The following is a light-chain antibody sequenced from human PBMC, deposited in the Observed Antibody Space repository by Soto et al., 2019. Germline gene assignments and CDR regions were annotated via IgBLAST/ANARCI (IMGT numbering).Light chain of an antibody. CDR1: SSDVGGYNY. V-gene: IGLV2-8*01. CDR2: EVS. Sequence: QSAPTQTPSASGSPGQSVTISCTGTSSDVGGYNYVSWYQQHPGKAPKLMIYEVSKRPSGVPDRFSGSKSGNTASLTVSGLQAEDEADYYCIAYAGSNNLVFGGGTKLTV. CDR3: IAYAGSNNLV. J-gene: IGLJ2*01.